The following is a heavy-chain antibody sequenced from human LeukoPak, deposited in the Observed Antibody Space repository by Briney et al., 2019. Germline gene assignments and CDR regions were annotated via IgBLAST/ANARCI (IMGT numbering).Heavy chain of an antibody. CDR1: GGSISSSSYY. V-gene: IGHV4-39*01. D-gene: IGHD3-9*01. CDR3: ASTYYDILTGYYTFDY. Sequence: SETLSLTCTVSGGSISSSSYYWGWIRQPPGKGLEWIGSIYYSGSTYYNPSLKSRVTISVDTSKNQFSLKLSSVTAADTAVYYRASTYYDILTGYYTFDYWGQGTLVTVSS. CDR2: IYYSGST. J-gene: IGHJ4*02.